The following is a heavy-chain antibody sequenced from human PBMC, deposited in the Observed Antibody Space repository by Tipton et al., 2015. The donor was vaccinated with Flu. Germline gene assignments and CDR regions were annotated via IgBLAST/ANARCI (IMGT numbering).Heavy chain of an antibody. J-gene: IGHJ4*02. CDR3: ARPTYYDYVWGSYRHYALDY. CDR2: IYYSGST. D-gene: IGHD3-16*02. CDR1: GGSISSYY. V-gene: IGHV4-59*12. Sequence: TLSLTCTVSGGSISSYYWSWIRQPPGKGLEWIGYIYYSGSTNYNPSLKSRVTISVDTSKNQFSLKLSSVTAADTAVYYCARPTYYDYVWGSYRHYALDYWGQGTLVTVSS.